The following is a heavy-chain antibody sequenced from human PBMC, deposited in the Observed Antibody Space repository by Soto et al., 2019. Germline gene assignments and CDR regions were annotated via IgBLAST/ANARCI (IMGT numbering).Heavy chain of an antibody. J-gene: IGHJ6*02. D-gene: IGHD6-13*01. Sequence: PGGSLRLSCAASGFNLIKYAMHWVRQAPGKGLEWVAIISYDGNNEYYVDSVKGRFIISRDNSQNMVYLDMNSLRAEDTAVYYCARDLELXRSSWYRRIYYYYGMDVWGQGTTVTVSS. CDR2: ISYDGNNE. CDR3: ARDLELXRSSWYRRIYYYYGMDV. CDR1: GFNLIKYA. V-gene: IGHV3-30-3*01.